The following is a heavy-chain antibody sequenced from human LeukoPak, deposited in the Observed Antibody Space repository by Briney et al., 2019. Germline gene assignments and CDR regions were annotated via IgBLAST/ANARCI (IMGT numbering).Heavy chain of an antibody. V-gene: IGHV4-59*08. J-gene: IGHJ3*02. Sequence: ASETLSLTCTVSGGSISSYYWSWIRQPPGKGLEWIGYIYYSGSTNYNPSLKSRVTISVDTSKNQFSLKLSSVTAADTAVYFCATNRAGTYDRPFDIWGQGTMVTVSS. CDR1: GGSISSYY. CDR2: IYYSGST. CDR3: ATNRAGTYDRPFDI. D-gene: IGHD1-26*01.